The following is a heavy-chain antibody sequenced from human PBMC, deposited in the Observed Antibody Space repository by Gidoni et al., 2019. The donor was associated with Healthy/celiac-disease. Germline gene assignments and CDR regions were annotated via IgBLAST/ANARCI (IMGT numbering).Heavy chain of an antibody. V-gene: IGHV4-34*01. CDR2: SNHSGST. CDR3: ARCGFGSTRGYGMDV. J-gene: IGHJ6*02. Sequence: QVQLKQWGAGLLKPSETLSLTCAVHGGSFRGYYWSWIRQPPGKGLEWIGESNHSGSTNYKPSLKSRVTISVDTSKNQFSLKLSAVTAADTAVYDCARCGFGSTRGYGMDVWGQGTTVTVSS. D-gene: IGHD1-26*01. CDR1: GGSFRGYY.